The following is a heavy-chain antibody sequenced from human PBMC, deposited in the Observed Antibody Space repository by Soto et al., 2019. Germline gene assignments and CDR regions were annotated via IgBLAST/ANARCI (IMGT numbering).Heavy chain of an antibody. D-gene: IGHD3-3*01. CDR2: IYYSGST. CDR3: ARADYDFWSGSNWFDP. J-gene: IGHJ5*02. Sequence: SETLSLTSTVSGGSISSGDYYWSWIRQPPGKGLEWIGYIYYSGSTYYNPTLKSRVTISVDTSKNQFSLKLSSVTAADTAVYYCARADYDFWSGSNWFDPWGQGTLVTVSS. CDR1: GGSISSGDYY. V-gene: IGHV4-30-4*01.